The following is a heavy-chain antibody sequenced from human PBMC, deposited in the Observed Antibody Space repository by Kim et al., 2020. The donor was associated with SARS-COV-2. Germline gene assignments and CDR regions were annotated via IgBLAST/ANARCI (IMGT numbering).Heavy chain of an antibody. V-gene: IGHV4-39*07. D-gene: IGHD5-18*01. J-gene: IGHJ4*02. CDR3: ARGKQQWSPGYFDY. Sequence: YNPSIKRRVTISVGTSNDQFSRKRSSVTAADTAVYYCARGKQQWSPGYFDYWGQGTLVTVSS.